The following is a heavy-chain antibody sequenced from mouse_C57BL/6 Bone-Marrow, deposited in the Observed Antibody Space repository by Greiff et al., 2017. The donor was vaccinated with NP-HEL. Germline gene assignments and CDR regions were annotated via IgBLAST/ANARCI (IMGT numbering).Heavy chain of an antibody. CDR1: GFNIKDDY. CDR2: IDPENGDT. CDR3: TTSGYGNYRYFDV. D-gene: IGHD2-1*01. J-gene: IGHJ1*03. V-gene: IGHV14-4*01. Sequence: VQLKQSGAELVRPGASVKLSCTASGFNIKDDYMHWVKQRPEQGLEWIGWIDPENGDTEYASKFQGKATITADTSSNTAYLQLSSLTSEDTAVYYCTTSGYGNYRYFDVWGTGTTVTVSS.